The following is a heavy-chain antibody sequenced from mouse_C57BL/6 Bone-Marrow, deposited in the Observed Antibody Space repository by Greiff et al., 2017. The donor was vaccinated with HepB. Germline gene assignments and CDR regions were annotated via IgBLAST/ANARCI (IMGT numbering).Heavy chain of an antibody. J-gene: IGHJ2*01. CDR3: AREGLRYFDY. Sequence: EVMLVESGGGLVKPGGSLKLSCAASGFTFSSYATSWVRQTPEKRLEWVATISDGGSYTYYPDNVKGRFTISRDNAKNNLYLQMSHLKSEDTAMYYCAREGLRYFDYWGQGTTLTVSS. CDR1: GFTFSSYA. V-gene: IGHV5-4*01. CDR2: ISDGGSYT. D-gene: IGHD1-1*01.